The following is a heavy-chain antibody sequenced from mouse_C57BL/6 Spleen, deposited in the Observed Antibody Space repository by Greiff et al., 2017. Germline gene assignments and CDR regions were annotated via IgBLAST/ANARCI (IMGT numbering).Heavy chain of an antibody. CDR2: ISSGSSTI. D-gene: IGHD2-3*01. Sequence: EVKVVESGGGLVKPGGSLKLSCAASGFTFSDYGMHWVRQAPEKGLEWVAYISSGSSTIYYADTVKGRFTISRDNAKNTLFRQMTSLRSEDTAMYYCARSYDGYYGYYAMDYWGQGTSVTVSS. CDR1: GFTFSDYG. V-gene: IGHV5-17*01. J-gene: IGHJ4*01. CDR3: ARSYDGYYGYYAMDY.